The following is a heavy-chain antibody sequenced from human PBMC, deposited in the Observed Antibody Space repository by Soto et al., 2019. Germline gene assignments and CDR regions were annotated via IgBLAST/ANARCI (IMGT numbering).Heavy chain of an antibody. V-gene: IGHV1-3*04. Sequence: ASVKVSCKASGYTFTTYAIHWLRQAPGQRLEWMGWINTDNEDTKYSHELQGRVTIAKDTSASTAFLELSGLTSEDTAVYCCARGYFNTSNYFDYWGQGTLVTVSS. CDR3: ARGYFNTSNYFDY. J-gene: IGHJ4*02. D-gene: IGHD3-9*01. CDR1: GYTFTTYA. CDR2: INTDNEDT.